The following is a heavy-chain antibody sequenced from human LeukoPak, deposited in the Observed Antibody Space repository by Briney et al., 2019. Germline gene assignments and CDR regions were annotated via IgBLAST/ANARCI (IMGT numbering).Heavy chain of an antibody. D-gene: IGHD3-22*01. J-gene: IGHJ3*02. CDR1: GFTFSSYG. CDR3: ARGGASSGFILDAFGI. Sequence: GGCLRLSWAASGFTFSSYGMHWVRQAPGKGLEWLAVIWYDGSNKYYADSVKGRFTISRDNSKNTLYLQMNSLRAEDTAVYYCARGGASSGFILDAFGIWGQGTMVTVSS. CDR2: IWYDGSNK. V-gene: IGHV3-33*01.